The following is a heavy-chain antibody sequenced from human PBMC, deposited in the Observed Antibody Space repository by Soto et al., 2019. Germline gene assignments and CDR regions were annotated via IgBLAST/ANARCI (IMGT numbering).Heavy chain of an antibody. CDR2: IIPIFGTA. CDR1: GGTFSSYA. V-gene: IGHV1-69*13. D-gene: IGHD5-18*01. Sequence: GASVKVSCKASGGTFSSYAISWVRQAPGQGLEWMGGIIPIFGTANYAQKFQGRVTITADESTSTAYMELSSLRSEDTAVYYCASSERIQQYYYYGMDVWGQGTTVTVSS. CDR3: ASSERIQQYYYYGMDV. J-gene: IGHJ6*02.